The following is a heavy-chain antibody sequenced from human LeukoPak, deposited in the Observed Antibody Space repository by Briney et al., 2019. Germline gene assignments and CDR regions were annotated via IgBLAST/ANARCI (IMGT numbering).Heavy chain of an antibody. CDR2: ISAYNGNT. CDR1: GYTFTSYG. CDR3: ATRGLDIVVVPAAQLVY. V-gene: IGHV1-18*01. J-gene: IGHJ4*02. Sequence: ASVKVSCKASGYTFTSYGISWVRQAPGQGLEWMGWISAYNGNTNYAQKLQGRVTMTTDTSTSTACMELRSLRSDDTAVYYCATRGLDIVVVPAAQLVYWGQGTLVTVSS. D-gene: IGHD2-2*03.